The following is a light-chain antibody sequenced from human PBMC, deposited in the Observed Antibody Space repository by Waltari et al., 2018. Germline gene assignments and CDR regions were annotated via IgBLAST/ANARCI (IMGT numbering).Light chain of an antibody. J-gene: IGKJ1*01. V-gene: IGKV3-20*01. CDR3: QHYGTSSWT. Sequence: ELVLTHSPATLYLSPGDRATLSCRSSQTSAYTTLAWYQQKPGQGPRLLIYGASNRPTGVPSRFSGSGSGQDFTLAISRLEPDDFAVYYCQHYGTSSWTFGQGTKVEVK. CDR2: GAS. CDR1: QTSAYTT.